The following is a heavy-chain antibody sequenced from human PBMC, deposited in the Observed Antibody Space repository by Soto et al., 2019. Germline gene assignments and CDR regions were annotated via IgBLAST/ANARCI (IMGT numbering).Heavy chain of an antibody. CDR1: GCSFTGYS. Sequence: ASVKVSCKTSGCSFTGYSVHWVRQAPGHGPEWMGWINPKSGGTKYAQKFQGRVTMTRDTSISTVFMELSRVTSDDTAVYYCAKGANIVFDSRGYSDYWGQGALVTVSS. CDR2: INPKSGGT. V-gene: IGHV1-2*02. J-gene: IGHJ4*02. CDR3: AKGANIVFDSRGYSDY. D-gene: IGHD3-22*01.